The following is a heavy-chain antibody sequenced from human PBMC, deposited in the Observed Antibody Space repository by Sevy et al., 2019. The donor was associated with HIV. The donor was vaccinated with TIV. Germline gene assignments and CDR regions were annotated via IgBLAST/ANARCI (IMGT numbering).Heavy chain of an antibody. D-gene: IGHD3-22*01. J-gene: IGHJ4*02. CDR3: ARGGIDYYDGSGRGYYFDY. Sequence: SETLSLTCTVSGGSISSGGYYWSWIRQLPGKGLEWIGYIYYSGSTYYNPSLKSRVTISVDTSKNQFSLKLSSVTAADTAVYYCARGGIDYYDGSGRGYYFDYWGQGTLVTVSS. CDR1: GGSISSGGYY. V-gene: IGHV4-31*03. CDR2: IYYSGST.